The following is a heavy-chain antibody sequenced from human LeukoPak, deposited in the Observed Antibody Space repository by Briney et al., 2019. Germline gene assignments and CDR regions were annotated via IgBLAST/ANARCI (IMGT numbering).Heavy chain of an antibody. CDR2: IYAGDSDT. J-gene: IGHJ3*02. V-gene: IGHV5-51*01. CDR3: ARPLTAFDWLGSPGAFDI. D-gene: IGHD3-9*01. Sequence: GESLKISCKGSGYSFTSYWIGWVRQMPGKGLEWMGIIYAGDSDTRYSPSFQGQVTISADKSISTAYLQWSGLKASDTAMYYCARPLTAFDWLGSPGAFDIWGQGTMVTVSS. CDR1: GYSFTSYW.